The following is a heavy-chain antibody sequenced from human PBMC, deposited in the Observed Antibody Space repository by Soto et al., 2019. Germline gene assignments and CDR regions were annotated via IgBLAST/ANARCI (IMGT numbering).Heavy chain of an antibody. D-gene: IGHD4-17*01. V-gene: IGHV3-7*01. J-gene: IGHJ4*02. CDR2: IKEDGSGR. Sequence: EVQLVESGGGLVQPGGSLRLSCAASGFTFSDYWMSWVRQAPGKGLEWVAKIKEDGSGRYYVDSVKGRFTIYRDNVKNSLNLQLNSLRVEDTAVYYCAREPGRRVTAGTTGDYWGQGTLVTVSS. CDR1: GFTFSDYW. CDR3: AREPGRRVTAGTTGDY.